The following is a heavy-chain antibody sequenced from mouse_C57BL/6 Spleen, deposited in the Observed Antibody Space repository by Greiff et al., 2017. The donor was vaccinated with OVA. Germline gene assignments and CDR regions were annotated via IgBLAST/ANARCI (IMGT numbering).Heavy chain of an antibody. CDR1: GFTFSDYG. J-gene: IGHJ3*01. V-gene: IGHV5-17*01. CDR2: ISSGSSTI. D-gene: IGHD1-1*01. CDR3: ARGDYYVSSFTYAD. Sequence: EVQLVESGGGLVKPGGSLKLSCAASGFTFSDYGMNWVRQAPEKGLEGVAYISSGSSTIDYAVTVKGRFTFSRDNAKNTLFLQMTSLRSEDTSMYYCARGDYYVSSFTYADWGQGVLVSVAA.